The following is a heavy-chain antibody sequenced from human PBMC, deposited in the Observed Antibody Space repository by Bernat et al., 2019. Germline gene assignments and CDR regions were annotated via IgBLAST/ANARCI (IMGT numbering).Heavy chain of an antibody. V-gene: IGHV3-23*01. CDR2: ISTSGGTT. CDR1: GFTFSSYG. CDR3: AKSSNSNWYSFDF. J-gene: IGHJ4*02. Sequence: EVKLLESGGGLVQPGGSLRPSCAASGFTFSSYGMSWVRQAPGKGLEWVSFISTSGGTTSYADSVKGRFTISRDNSKNTLYVQMNSLRAEDTALYYCAKSSNSNWYSFDFWGQGTLVTVSS. D-gene: IGHD6-13*01.